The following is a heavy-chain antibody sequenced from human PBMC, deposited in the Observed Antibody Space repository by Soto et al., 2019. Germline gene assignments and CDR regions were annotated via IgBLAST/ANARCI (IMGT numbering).Heavy chain of an antibody. J-gene: IGHJ6*03. CDR1: GGSFSGSY. V-gene: IGHV4-34*01. Sequence: SETLSLTCAVFGGSFSGSYWSWIRQPPGKGLEWIGEINHSGSTNYNPSLKSRVTISVDTSKNQFSLRLSSVTAADTAVYYCARRWLLSEGYDYYYMDVWGKGTTVTVSS. D-gene: IGHD2-21*02. CDR3: ARRWLLSEGYDYYYMDV. CDR2: INHSGST.